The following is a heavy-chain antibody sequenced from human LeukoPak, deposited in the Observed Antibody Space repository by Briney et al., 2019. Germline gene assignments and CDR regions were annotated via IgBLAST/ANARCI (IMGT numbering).Heavy chain of an antibody. V-gene: IGHV3-7*01. CDR3: ARESGSSSWRIDY. CDR2: IKQDGSEK. D-gene: IGHD6-13*01. Sequence: QTGGSPRLSCAASGFTFSSYWMSWVRQAPGKGLEWVANIKQDGSEKYYVDSVKGRFTISRDNAKNSLYLQMNSLRAEDTAVYYCARESGSSSWRIDYWGQGTLVTVSS. J-gene: IGHJ4*02. CDR1: GFTFSSYW.